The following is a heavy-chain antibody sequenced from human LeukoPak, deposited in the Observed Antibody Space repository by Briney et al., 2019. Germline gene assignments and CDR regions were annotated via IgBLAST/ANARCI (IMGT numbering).Heavy chain of an antibody. D-gene: IGHD3-16*02. J-gene: IGHJ4*02. CDR2: IYYSGST. V-gene: IGHV4-39*01. Sequence: PSETLSLTCTVSGGSISSSSYYWGWILQPPGKGLEWIGSIYYSGSTYYNPSLKSRVTISVDTSKNQFSLKLSSVTAADTAVYYCARGAPLGVYYDYAWGSYRSPYFDYWGQGTLVTVSS. CDR1: GGSISSSSYY. CDR3: ARGAPLGVYYDYAWGSYRSPYFDY.